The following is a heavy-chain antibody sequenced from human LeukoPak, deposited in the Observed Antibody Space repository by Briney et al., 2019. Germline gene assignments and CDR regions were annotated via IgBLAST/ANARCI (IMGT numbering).Heavy chain of an antibody. V-gene: IGHV3-7*01. J-gene: IGHJ4*02. CDR3: ARESGSVTSEVDFDY. CDR1: GFSFSSYW. CDR2: IRQDGSEK. Sequence: GGSLRLSCAASGFSFSSYWMSWVRQAPGKGLEWVANIRQDGSEKYYVDSVKGRFTISRDNAKNSLYLQMNSLRAEDTAVYYCARESGSVTSEVDFDYWGQGTLVTVSS. D-gene: IGHD4-17*01.